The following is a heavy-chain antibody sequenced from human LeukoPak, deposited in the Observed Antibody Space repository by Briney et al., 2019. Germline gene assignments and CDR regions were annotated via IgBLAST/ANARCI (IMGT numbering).Heavy chain of an antibody. CDR1: GFTFSSYS. J-gene: IGHJ6*03. V-gene: IGHV3-21*01. CDR3: AKGRGWEASYYYYYMDV. Sequence: GGSLRLSCAASGFTFSSYSMNWVRQAPGKGLEWVSSISSSSSYIYYADSVKGRFTISRDNAKNSLYMQMNSLRAEDTAVYYCAKGRGWEASYYYYYMDVWGKGTTVTISS. CDR2: ISSSSSYI. D-gene: IGHD1-26*01.